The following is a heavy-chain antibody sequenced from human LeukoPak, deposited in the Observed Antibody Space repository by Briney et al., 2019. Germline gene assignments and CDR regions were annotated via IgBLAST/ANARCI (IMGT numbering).Heavy chain of an antibody. Sequence: GGSLRLSCAASGFTVSSNYMSWVRQAPGKGLEWVSVIYSGGSTYYADSVKGRFTISRDNSKNTLYLQMNSLRAEDTAVYYRARVSKVVVPAARDYYYMDVWGKGTTVTVSS. J-gene: IGHJ6*03. CDR2: IYSGGST. CDR3: ARVSKVVVPAARDYYYMDV. V-gene: IGHV3-66*02. CDR1: GFTVSSNY. D-gene: IGHD2-2*01.